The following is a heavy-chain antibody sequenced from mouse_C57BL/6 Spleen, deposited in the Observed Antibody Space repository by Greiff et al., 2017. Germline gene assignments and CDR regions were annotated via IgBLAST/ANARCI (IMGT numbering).Heavy chain of an antibody. J-gene: IGHJ3*01. CDR1: GYAFSSYW. Sequence: VQLQQSGAELVKPGASVKISCKASGYAFSSYWMNWVKQRPGKGLEWIGQIYPGDGDTNYNGKFKGKATLTADKSSSTAYMQLSSLTSEDSAVYFCARSDDGSAWFAYWGQGTLVTVSA. D-gene: IGHD2-3*01. CDR3: ARSDDGSAWFAY. CDR2: IYPGDGDT. V-gene: IGHV1-80*01.